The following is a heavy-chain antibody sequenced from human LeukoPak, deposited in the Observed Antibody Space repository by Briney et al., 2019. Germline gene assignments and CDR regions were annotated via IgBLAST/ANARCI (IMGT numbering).Heavy chain of an antibody. Sequence: SETLSPTCTVSGGSISSYYWSWIRQPPGKGLEWIGYIYYSGSTNYNPSLKSRVTISVDTSKNQFSLKLSSVTAADTAVYYCARESGYYDSSGYHYAFDIWGQGTMVTVSS. CDR2: IYYSGST. CDR3: ARESGYYDSSGYHYAFDI. CDR1: GGSISSYY. J-gene: IGHJ3*02. V-gene: IGHV4-59*01. D-gene: IGHD3-22*01.